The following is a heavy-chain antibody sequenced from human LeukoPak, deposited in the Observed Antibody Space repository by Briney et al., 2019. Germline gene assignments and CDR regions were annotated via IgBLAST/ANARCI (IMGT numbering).Heavy chain of an antibody. J-gene: IGHJ4*02. Sequence: GGSLRLSCAASGFIFNDYFMGWIRQTPGKGLEWVSVIYAGGSTYYADSVKGRFTISRDNSKNTLYLQMNSLRAEDTAVYYCARDGMGTSGSYSYYWGQGTLVTVSS. CDR3: ARDGMGTSGSYSYY. CDR2: IYAGGST. V-gene: IGHV3-53*01. CDR1: GFIFNDYF. D-gene: IGHD1-26*01.